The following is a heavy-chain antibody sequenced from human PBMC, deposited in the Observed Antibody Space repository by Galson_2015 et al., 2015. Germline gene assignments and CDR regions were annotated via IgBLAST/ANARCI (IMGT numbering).Heavy chain of an antibody. CDR3: ARMGDGYNFFDY. Sequence: LSLTCTVSGGSISSYYWRWIRQPPGKGLEWIGYIYYSGRTNYNPSLKSRVTISVDTSKNQFSLKLSSVTAADTAVYYCARMGDGYNFFDYWGQGTLVTVSS. V-gene: IGHV4-59*01. CDR2: IYYSGRT. CDR1: GGSISSYY. D-gene: IGHD5-24*01. J-gene: IGHJ4*02.